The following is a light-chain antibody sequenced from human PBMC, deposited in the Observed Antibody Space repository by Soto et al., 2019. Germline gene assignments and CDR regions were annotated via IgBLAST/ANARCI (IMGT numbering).Light chain of an antibody. CDR3: QHYNSYSEA. CDR2: KAS. V-gene: IGKV1-5*03. J-gene: IGKJ1*01. CDR1: QTISSW. Sequence: DSPMSQSPSTLSATVGDRATITCRASQTISSWLAWYQQKPGKAPKLLIYKASTLKSGVPSRFSGSGSGTEFTLTISSLQPDDFATYYCQHYNSYSEAFAQGTKVDI.